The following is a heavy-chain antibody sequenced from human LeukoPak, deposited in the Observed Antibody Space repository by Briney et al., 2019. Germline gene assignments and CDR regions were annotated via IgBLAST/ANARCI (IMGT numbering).Heavy chain of an antibody. V-gene: IGHV4-59*08. Sequence: PSETLSLTCTGSGGSISSHYWSWVRQPPGKGLEWIGYIYYSGSPNYNPSLKSRVTISVDTSKNQFSLKLSSVTAADTAVYYCARITMVRGVIITGTTGSYYFDYWGQGTLVTVSS. J-gene: IGHJ4*02. CDR2: IYYSGSP. CDR3: ARITMVRGVIITGTTGSYYFDY. CDR1: GGSISSHY. D-gene: IGHD3-10*01.